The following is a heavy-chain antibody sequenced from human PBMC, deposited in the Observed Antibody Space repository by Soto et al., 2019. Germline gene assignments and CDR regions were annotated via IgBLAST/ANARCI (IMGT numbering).Heavy chain of an antibody. J-gene: IGHJ5*01. CDR2: IYWDDDK. CDR3: AHAMLYCTGGTCSTWFDS. CDR1: GFSLSTHGVG. V-gene: IGHV2-5*02. D-gene: IGHD2-8*02. Sequence: QITLKESGPTLVKPTQTLTLTCTFSGFSLSTHGVGVGWVRQPAGKALEWLALIYWDDDKRYSASLNSRHTTTQDTTKTPLVLKTANMDPVDTAPYYCAHAMLYCTGGTCSTWFDSWGQGTLVTVSS.